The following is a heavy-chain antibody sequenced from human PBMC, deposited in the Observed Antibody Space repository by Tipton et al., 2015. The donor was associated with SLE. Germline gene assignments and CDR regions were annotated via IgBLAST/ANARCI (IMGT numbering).Heavy chain of an antibody. CDR2: IYHSGST. D-gene: IGHD2-15*01. J-gene: IGHJ1*01. CDR3: AREDTVGGSHLQH. V-gene: IGHV4-38-2*01. Sequence: TLSLTCAVSGYSISSGYYWGWIRQPPGKGLEWIGSIYHSGSTYYNPSLKSRVTISVDTSKNQFSLKLSPVTAADTAVYYCAREDTVGGSHLQHWGQGTLVTVSS. CDR1: GYSISSGYY.